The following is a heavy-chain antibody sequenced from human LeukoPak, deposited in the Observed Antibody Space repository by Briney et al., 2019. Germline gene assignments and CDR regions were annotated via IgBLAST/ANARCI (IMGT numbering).Heavy chain of an antibody. V-gene: IGHV4-4*07. D-gene: IGHD3-3*01. Sequence: SETLSLTCTVSGGSISSYYWSWIRQPAGKGLEWIGRIYTSGSTNYNPSLKSRVTMSVDTSKNQFSLKLSSVTAADTAVYYCARDRAVYYDFWSGYYRNVALDAFDIWGQGTMVTVSS. CDR3: ARDRAVYYDFWSGYYRNVALDAFDI. CDR1: GGSISSYY. J-gene: IGHJ3*02. CDR2: IYTSGST.